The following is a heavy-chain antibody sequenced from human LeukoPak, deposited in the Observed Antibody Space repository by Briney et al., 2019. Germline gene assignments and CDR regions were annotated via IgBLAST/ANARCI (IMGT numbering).Heavy chain of an antibody. CDR1: GFTVSSNY. J-gene: IGHJ4*02. CDR3: AKDWTWTQLSHYFDS. V-gene: IGHV3-30*18. Sequence: GGSLRLSCAASGFTVSSNYMSWVRQAPGKGLEWVAVISYDGSDKYYADSVKGRFTISRDNSKNTLYLQMDSLRAEDTAVYYCAKDWTWTQLSHYFDSWGQGTLVTVSS. D-gene: IGHD5-18*01. CDR2: ISYDGSDK.